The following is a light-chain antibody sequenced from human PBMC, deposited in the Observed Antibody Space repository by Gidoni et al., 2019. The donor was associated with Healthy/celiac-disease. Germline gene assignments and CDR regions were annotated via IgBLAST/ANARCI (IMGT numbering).Light chain of an antibody. CDR3: QQRSNWST. J-gene: IGKJ4*01. V-gene: IGKV3-11*01. CDR1: QSVSSY. CDR2: DAS. Sequence: ELVLTQSPATLSLSPGERATLSCRASQSVSSYLAWYQQKPGQAPRLLIYDASNRATGIPARFSGSGSGTDFTLTSSSLEPEDFAVYYCQQRSNWSTFGGGTKVEIK.